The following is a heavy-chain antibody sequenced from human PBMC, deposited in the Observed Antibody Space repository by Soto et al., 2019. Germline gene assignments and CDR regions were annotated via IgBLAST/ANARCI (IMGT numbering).Heavy chain of an antibody. J-gene: IGHJ6*02. V-gene: IGHV1-18*01. CDR3: ARGLGDAYYYYGMDV. D-gene: IGHD2-21*02. CDR1: GYTFTSYG. CDR2: ISAYNGNT. Sequence: GASVEVSCKASGYTFTSYGISWVLQAPGQGLEWMGWISAYNGNTNYAQKLQGRVTMTTDTSTSTAYMELRSLRSDDTAVYYCARGLGDAYYYYGMDVWGQGTTVTVSS.